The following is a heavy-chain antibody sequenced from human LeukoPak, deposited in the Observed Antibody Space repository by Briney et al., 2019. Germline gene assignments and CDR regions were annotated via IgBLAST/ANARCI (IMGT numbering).Heavy chain of an antibody. J-gene: IGHJ3*02. CDR3: VKEPRGYSFSFDI. CDR1: GFTFSTCA. V-gene: IGHV3-23*01. D-gene: IGHD5-18*01. Sequence: PGGSLRLSCAASGFTFSTCAINWVRQAPGKGLEWVSAISGSGSKTLYADSVKGRFTISRDNPKNTLYLQMNSLRPEDTAVYYCVKEPRGYSFSFDIWGQGTMVTVSS. CDR2: ISGSGSKT.